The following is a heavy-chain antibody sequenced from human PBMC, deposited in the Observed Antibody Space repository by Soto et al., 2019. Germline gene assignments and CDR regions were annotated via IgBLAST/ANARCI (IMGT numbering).Heavy chain of an antibody. V-gene: IGHV3-74*01. CDR2: INTDGSNT. Sequence: EVQLVESGGGLVQPGGSLRLSCAASGFTFSSYWVHWARQAPGKGLVWVSRINTDGSNTTYADSVKGRFTVSRDNAKNTLYLQVNSLRAEDTAVYYCARGVYMDVWGKGTTVTVSS. CDR1: GFTFSSYW. CDR3: ARGVYMDV. J-gene: IGHJ6*03.